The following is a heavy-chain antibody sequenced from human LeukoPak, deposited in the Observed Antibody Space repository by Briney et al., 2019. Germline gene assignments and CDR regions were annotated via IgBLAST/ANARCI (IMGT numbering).Heavy chain of an antibody. CDR2: ISWDGGST. Sequence: GGSLRLSCAASGFTFDDYAMHRVRQAPGKGLEWVSLISWDGGSTYYADSVKGRFTISRDNSKNSLYLQMNSLRAEDTALYYCAKGISSSGWYGIDYWGQGTLVTVSS. J-gene: IGHJ4*02. CDR3: AKGISSSGWYGIDY. D-gene: IGHD6-19*01. CDR1: GFTFDDYA. V-gene: IGHV3-43D*03.